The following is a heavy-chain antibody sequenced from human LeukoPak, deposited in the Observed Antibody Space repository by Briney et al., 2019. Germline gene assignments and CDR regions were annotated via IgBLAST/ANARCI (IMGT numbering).Heavy chain of an antibody. J-gene: IGHJ4*02. CDR3: AKEPYSGSQLLDY. D-gene: IGHD1-26*01. Sequence: GGSLRLSCTASGFSFTDYIMHWVRQAPGKGLEWVSSISGSGAYIYYADSVKGRFTISRDSAKNSLYLQMNSLRAEDTAAYYCAKEPYSGSQLLDYWGQGTLVTVSS. V-gene: IGHV3-21*04. CDR1: GFSFTDYI. CDR2: ISGSGAYI.